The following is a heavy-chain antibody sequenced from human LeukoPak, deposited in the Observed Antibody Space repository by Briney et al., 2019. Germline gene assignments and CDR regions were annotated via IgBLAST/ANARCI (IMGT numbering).Heavy chain of an antibody. V-gene: IGHV4-34*01. CDR1: GGSSSGYY. CDR2: INHSGST. Sequence: PSETLSLTCAVYGGSSSGYYWSWIRQPPGKGLEWIGEINHSGSTNYNPSLKSRVTISVDTSKNQFSLKLSSVTAADTAVYYCARGYYGSGSLNWGQGTLVTVSS. CDR3: ARGYYGSGSLN. J-gene: IGHJ4*02. D-gene: IGHD3-10*01.